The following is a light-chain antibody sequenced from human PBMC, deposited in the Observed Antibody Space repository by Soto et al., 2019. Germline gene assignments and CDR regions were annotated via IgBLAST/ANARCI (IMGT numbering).Light chain of an antibody. CDR2: DVS. CDR3: SSYTSGSTYV. V-gene: IGLV2-14*01. J-gene: IGLJ1*01. CDR1: SSDVGGYNY. Sequence: QSALTQPASVSGSPGQSITISCTGTSSDVGGYNYVSWYQQHPGKAPKLMIYDVSNRPSGVSNRFSGSKSGNTASLTISGPQAEDEADYYCSSYTSGSTYVFGTGTKVTVL.